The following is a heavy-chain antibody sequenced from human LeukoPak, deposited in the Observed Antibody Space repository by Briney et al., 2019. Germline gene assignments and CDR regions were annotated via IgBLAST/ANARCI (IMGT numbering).Heavy chain of an antibody. D-gene: IGHD3-10*01. CDR3: TREGRGWFGEPSHDT. Sequence: PGGSLRLSCAASGFTFSNAWMSWVRQAPGKGLEWVGRIKSKTDGGTTDYAAPVKGRFTISRDDSKNTLYLQMNSLKTEDTAVYYCTREGRGWFGEPSHDTWGQGTLVTVS. V-gene: IGHV3-15*01. CDR1: GFTFSNAW. J-gene: IGHJ5*02. CDR2: IKSKTDGGTT.